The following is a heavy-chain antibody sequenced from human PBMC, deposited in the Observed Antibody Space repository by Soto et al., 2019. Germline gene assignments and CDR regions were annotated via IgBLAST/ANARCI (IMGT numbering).Heavy chain of an antibody. Sequence: QVQVQESGPGLVRPSETLSLTCTVSGGSISSRDSYWGWIRQPPGKGLEWIGSFHYSGSTYYNPSRKSRVTISVDTSKKQLSLRVTSVTAADTGVYYCARGFGRAHFDYWGQGTLVTVSS. CDR3: ARGFGRAHFDY. CDR2: FHYSGST. J-gene: IGHJ4*02. V-gene: IGHV4-39*01. CDR1: GGSISSRDSY. D-gene: IGHD3-16*01.